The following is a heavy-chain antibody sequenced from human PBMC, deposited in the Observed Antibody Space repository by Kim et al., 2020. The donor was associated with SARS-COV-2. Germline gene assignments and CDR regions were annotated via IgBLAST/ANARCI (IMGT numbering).Heavy chain of an antibody. Sequence: QKFQGRLIITRDPSASTAYMELSSLRFEDTAVYYCARAGASTVPDWFFDVWGRGTLVTVSS. D-gene: IGHD4-17*01. CDR3: ARAGASTVPDWFFDV. J-gene: IGHJ2*01. V-gene: IGHV1-3*01.